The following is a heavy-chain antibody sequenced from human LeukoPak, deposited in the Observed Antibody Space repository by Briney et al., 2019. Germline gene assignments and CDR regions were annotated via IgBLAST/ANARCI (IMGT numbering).Heavy chain of an antibody. Sequence: SETLSLTCIVSGGSISNYYWSWIRQPPGKGLDWIGYVYYTGSTNYNPSLKSRVTISVDTSKNQFSLRLSSVTAADTAVYYCAHDYGDYFDNWGQGTPVTVSS. D-gene: IGHD4-17*01. V-gene: IGHV4-59*08. CDR1: GGSISNYY. CDR3: AHDYGDYFDN. J-gene: IGHJ4*02. CDR2: VYYTGST.